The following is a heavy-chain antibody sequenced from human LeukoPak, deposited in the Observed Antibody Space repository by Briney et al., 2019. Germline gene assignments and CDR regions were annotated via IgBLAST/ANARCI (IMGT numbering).Heavy chain of an antibody. Sequence: SETLSLTCTVSGYSISSGYYWGWIRQPPGKGLEWIGSIYHSGSTYYNPSLKSRVTISVDTSKNQFSLKLSSVTAADTAVYYCATLKAISSWYMRGDYWGQGTLVTVSS. V-gene: IGHV4-38-2*02. CDR1: GYSISSGYY. D-gene: IGHD6-13*01. CDR3: ATLKAISSWYMRGDY. CDR2: IYHSGST. J-gene: IGHJ4*02.